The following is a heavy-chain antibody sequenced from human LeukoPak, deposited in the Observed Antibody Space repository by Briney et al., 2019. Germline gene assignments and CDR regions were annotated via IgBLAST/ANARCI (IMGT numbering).Heavy chain of an antibody. CDR3: ARVPVYYYDSSGYYYFDY. J-gene: IGHJ4*02. V-gene: IGHV3-23*01. D-gene: IGHD3-22*01. CDR2: ISDDSGST. Sequence: PGGSLRLSCAASELMFSSYAMSWVRQAPGKGLEWVSGISDDSGSTYYADSVKGRFTISRDNAKNSPYLQMNSLRAEDTAVYYCARVPVYYYDSSGYYYFDYWGQGTLVTVSS. CDR1: ELMFSSYA.